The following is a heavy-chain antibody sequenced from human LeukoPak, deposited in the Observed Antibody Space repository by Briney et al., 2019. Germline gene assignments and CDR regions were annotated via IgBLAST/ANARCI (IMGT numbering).Heavy chain of an antibody. Sequence: PGGSLRLSCAASGFXFSSYGIHWVRQAPGKGLEWVAVIWYDGSNKYYADSVKGRFTISRDDSKNTLYLQMNSLRAEDTAVYYCASYGDDGSGYPDAFDIWGQGTMVTVSS. CDR1: GFXFSSYG. CDR2: IWYDGSNK. CDR3: ASYGDDGSGYPDAFDI. V-gene: IGHV3-33*01. J-gene: IGHJ3*02. D-gene: IGHD3-3*01.